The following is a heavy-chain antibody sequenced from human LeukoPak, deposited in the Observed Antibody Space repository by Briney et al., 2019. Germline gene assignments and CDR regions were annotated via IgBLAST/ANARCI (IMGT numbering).Heavy chain of an antibody. D-gene: IGHD3-10*01. CDR2: INPSGGST. CDR3: ARLWFGELDSVSAVYDYYYYYYMDV. Sequence: GASVKVSCKASGYTFTSYYMHWVRQAPGQGLEWMGIINPSGGSTSYAQKLQGRVTMTTDTSTSTAYMELRSLRSDDTAVYYCARLWFGELDSVSAVYDYYYYYYMDVWGKGTTVTISS. V-gene: IGHV1-46*01. J-gene: IGHJ6*03. CDR1: GYTFTSYY.